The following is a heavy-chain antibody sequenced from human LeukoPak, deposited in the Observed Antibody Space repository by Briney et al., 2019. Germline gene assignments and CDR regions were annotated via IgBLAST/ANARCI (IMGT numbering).Heavy chain of an antibody. CDR2: ISGSGGST. CDR1: GFTFSSYA. CDR3: ATARSLSGSYYK. Sequence: PGGSLRLSCAASGFTFSSYAMSWVRQAPGKGLEWVSAISGSGGSTYYADSVKGRFTISRDNSKNTLYLQMNSLRAEDTAVYYCATARSLSGSYYKWGQGTLVTVSS. D-gene: IGHD1-26*01. V-gene: IGHV3-23*01. J-gene: IGHJ4*02.